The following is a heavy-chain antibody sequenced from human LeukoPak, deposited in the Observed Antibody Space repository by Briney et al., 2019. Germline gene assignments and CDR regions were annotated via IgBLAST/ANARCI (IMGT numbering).Heavy chain of an antibody. J-gene: IGHJ4*02. D-gene: IGHD3-22*01. CDR2: IYYSGST. CDR3: ARRTYDSSGASPYY. CDR1: GGSISSSSYS. V-gene: IGHV4-39*01. Sequence: PSETLSLTCTASGGSISSSSYSWGWIRQPPGKGLEWIGSIYYSGSTYYNPSLKSRFTISVDTSKNQFSLKLSSVTAADTAVYYCARRTYDSSGASPYYWGQGTLVTVSS.